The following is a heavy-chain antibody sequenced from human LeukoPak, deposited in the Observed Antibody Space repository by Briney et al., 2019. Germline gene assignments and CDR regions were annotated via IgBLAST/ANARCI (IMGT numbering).Heavy chain of an antibody. J-gene: IGHJ4*02. V-gene: IGHV3-48*01. CDR1: GFTFSRYS. CDR2: ISSSSSTI. Sequence: GGSLRLSCAASGFTFSRYSMNWVRQAPGKGLEWVSYISSSSSTIYYADSVKGRFTISRDNAKNSLYLQMNSLRAEDTAVYYCARDRVGWELPHFDYWGQGPLVTVSS. D-gene: IGHD1-26*01. CDR3: ARDRVGWELPHFDY.